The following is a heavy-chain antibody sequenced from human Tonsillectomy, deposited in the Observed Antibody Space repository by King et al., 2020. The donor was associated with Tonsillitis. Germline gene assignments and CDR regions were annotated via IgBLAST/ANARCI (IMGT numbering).Heavy chain of an antibody. V-gene: IGHV3-33*05. D-gene: IGHD6-19*01. CDR1: GFSFSSNG. Sequence: QVQLVESGGGVVQPGRSLSLSCAASGFSFSSNGMHRVRQAPGKGLEWVAVISFDGSNKNYADSVKGRFTISRDNSNNTLFLHMNSLRAEDTAVYYCARERLYSSGWGIDYWGQGALLSVSS. CDR3: ARERLYSSGWGIDY. J-gene: IGHJ4*02. CDR2: ISFDGSNK.